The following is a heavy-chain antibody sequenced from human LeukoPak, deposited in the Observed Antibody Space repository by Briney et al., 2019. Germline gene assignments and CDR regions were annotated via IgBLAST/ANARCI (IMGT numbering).Heavy chain of an antibody. CDR2: IYYSGST. CDR1: GGSISSYY. CDR3: ARADASMLQLY. D-gene: IGHD2/OR15-2a*01. J-gene: IGHJ4*02. Sequence: SETLSLTCTVSGGSISSYYWSWIRQPPGKGLEWIGYIYYSGSTNYNPSLKSRVTISVDTSKNQFSLKLSSVTAADTAEYYCARADASMLQLYWGQGTLVTVSS. V-gene: IGHV4-59*01.